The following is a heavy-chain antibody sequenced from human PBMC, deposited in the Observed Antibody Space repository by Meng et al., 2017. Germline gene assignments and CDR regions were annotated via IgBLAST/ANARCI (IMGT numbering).Heavy chain of an antibody. V-gene: IGHV1-18*01. CDR3: ARYSSGWYGDYFDY. J-gene: IGHJ4*02. D-gene: IGHD6-19*01. Sequence: ASVKVSCKASGYTFTSYGISWVRQAPGQGLEWMGWISAYNGNTNYTQKLQGRVTMTTDTSTSTAYMELRSLRSDDTAVYYCARYSSGWYGDYFDYWGQGTLVTVSS. CDR1: GYTFTSYG. CDR2: ISAYNGNT.